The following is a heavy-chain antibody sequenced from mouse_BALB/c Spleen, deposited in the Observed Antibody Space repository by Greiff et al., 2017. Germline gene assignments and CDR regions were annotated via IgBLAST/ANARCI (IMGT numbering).Heavy chain of an antibody. CDR2: IWGDGST. V-gene: IGHV2-6-7*01. CDR3: ARDPGYGYPYWYFDV. CDR1: GFSLTGYG. J-gene: IGHJ1*01. Sequence: VQLQESGPGLVAPSQSLSITCTVSGFSLTGYGVNWVRQPPGKGLEWLGMIWGDGSTDYNSALKSRLSISKDNSKSQVFLKMNSLQTDDTARYYCARDPGYGYPYWYFDVWGAGTTVTVSS. D-gene: IGHD1-2*01.